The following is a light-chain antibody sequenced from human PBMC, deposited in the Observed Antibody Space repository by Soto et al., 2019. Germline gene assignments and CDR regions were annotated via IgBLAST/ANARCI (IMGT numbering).Light chain of an antibody. CDR1: QSVSTY. Sequence: DIVLTQSPATLSLSPGERATLSCRASQSVSTYLAWYQQKPGQAPRLLIYDASIRATGIPARFSGSGSGTDCTLTISSLEPEDFAVYYCQQGSNWPPGLTFGGGTKVEIK. CDR3: QQGSNWPPGLT. J-gene: IGKJ4*01. CDR2: DAS. V-gene: IGKV3-11*01.